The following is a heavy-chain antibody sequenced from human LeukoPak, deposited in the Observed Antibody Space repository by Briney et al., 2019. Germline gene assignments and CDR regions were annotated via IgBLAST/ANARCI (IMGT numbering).Heavy chain of an antibody. D-gene: IGHD3-3*01. V-gene: IGHV3-30-3*01. CDR3: ARASQTRSGYHDDY. J-gene: IGHJ4*02. CDR2: ISYDGSNK. CDR1: RFTFSSYA. Sequence: GGSLRLSCAASRFTFSSYAMHWVRQAPGKGLEWVAVISYDGSNKYYADSVKGRFTISRGNSMNTLYLQMNSLRAEDTAVYYCARASQTRSGYHDDYWGQGTLVTVSS.